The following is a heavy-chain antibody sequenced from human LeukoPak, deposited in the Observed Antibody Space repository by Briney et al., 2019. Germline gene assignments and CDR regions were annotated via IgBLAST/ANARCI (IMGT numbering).Heavy chain of an antibody. CDR2: ISMTSRHV. Sequence: GGSLRLSCAVSGFDFKNHVLHWVRQAPGKGLEWVAVISMTSRHVFYADSVEGRFTISRDTSKSTLFLQMNSLRPDDTAVYYCVREAYYVSGSSPSYYFDYWGQGTLVTVSS. D-gene: IGHD3-16*01. CDR3: VREAYYVSGSSPSYYFDY. V-gene: IGHV3-30*04. CDR1: GFDFKNHV. J-gene: IGHJ4*02.